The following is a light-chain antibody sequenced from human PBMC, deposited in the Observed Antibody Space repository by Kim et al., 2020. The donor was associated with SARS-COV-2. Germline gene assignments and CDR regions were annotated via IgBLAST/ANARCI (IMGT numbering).Light chain of an antibody. V-gene: IGLV3-21*04. CDR1: DIGRKS. CDR3: QVWDRSSDHVV. J-gene: IGLJ2*01. Sequence: SYELTQPPSVSVAPGKTAIITCGGNDIGRKSVYWYQEKPGQAPVMVIYYNTDRPSGIPERVSGSNSGNTATLTINRVEAGDETHYYCQVWDRSSDHVVFGGGTQLTVL. CDR2: YNT.